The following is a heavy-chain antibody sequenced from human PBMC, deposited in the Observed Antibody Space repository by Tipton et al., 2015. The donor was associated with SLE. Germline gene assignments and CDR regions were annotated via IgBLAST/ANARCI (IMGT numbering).Heavy chain of an antibody. CDR2: IYNSGSG. J-gene: IGHJ3*02. V-gene: IGHV4-59*11. CDR3: ARSDYYDSSGYYSYAFDI. Sequence: TLSLTCTVSGGSISSHYWSWIRQPPGKGLEWIGYIYNSGSGNYNPSLKSLVTISVDTSKNQFSLKLSSVSAADTAVYYCARSDYYDSSGYYSYAFDIWGQGTMVTVSS. D-gene: IGHD3-22*01. CDR1: GGSISSHY.